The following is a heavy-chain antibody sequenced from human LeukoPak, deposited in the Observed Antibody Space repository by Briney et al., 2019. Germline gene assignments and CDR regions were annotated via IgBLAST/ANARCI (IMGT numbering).Heavy chain of an antibody. V-gene: IGHV3-23*01. CDR3: ARGYSAY. CDR1: GFTFSNYA. D-gene: IGHD5-12*01. CDR2: ISGSGGST. Sequence: GGSLRLSCAASGFTFSNYAMTWVRQAPGKGLEWVSSISGSGGSTYYVDSVKGRFTISRDNSKNMLYLHVSSLRAEDTAVYYCARGYSAYWGQGTLVTVSS. J-gene: IGHJ4*02.